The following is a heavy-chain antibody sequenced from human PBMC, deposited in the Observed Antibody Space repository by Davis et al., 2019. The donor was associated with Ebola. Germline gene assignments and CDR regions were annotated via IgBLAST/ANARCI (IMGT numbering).Heavy chain of an antibody. V-gene: IGHV3-7*01. CDR2: IKQDGSEK. CDR3: ARGMNDLRDLYYYGMDV. CDR1: GFTFSSYW. D-gene: IGHD1-1*01. J-gene: IGHJ6*02. Sequence: GESLKISCAASGFTFSSYWMSWVRQAPGKGLEWVANIKQDGSEKYYVDSVKGRFTISRDNAKNSLYLQMNSLRAEDTAVYYCARGMNDLRDLYYYGMDVWGQGTTVTVSS.